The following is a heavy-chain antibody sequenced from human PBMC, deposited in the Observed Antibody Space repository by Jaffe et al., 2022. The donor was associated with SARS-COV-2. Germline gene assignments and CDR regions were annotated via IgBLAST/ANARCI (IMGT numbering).Heavy chain of an antibody. CDR2: IGGSGINT. Sequence: EVQLVESGGGLVQPGGSLRLSCAASGFTFSNCGMSWVRQAPGKGLEWVSVIGGSGINTYYADSVKGRFTVSRDNSRNTLYLQMNSLRAEDAAVYYCASITCAYWGQGTLVTVSS. V-gene: IGHV3-23*04. CDR3: ASITCAY. CDR1: GFTFSNCG. J-gene: IGHJ4*02.